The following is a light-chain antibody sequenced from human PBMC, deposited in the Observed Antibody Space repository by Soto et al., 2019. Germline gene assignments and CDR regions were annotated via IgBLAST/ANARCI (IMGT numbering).Light chain of an antibody. J-gene: IGKJ1*01. CDR1: QSISSW. Sequence: DIEMTQSPSTLSANVGDRVTITCRASQSISSWLAWYQQRPGKAPKLLIYDASSLQDWVPSRFSGSGSGTEFTLTISSLQPDDIATYYCQQYNIYSWTFGQGTKVEIK. CDR2: DAS. V-gene: IGKV1-5*01. CDR3: QQYNIYSWT.